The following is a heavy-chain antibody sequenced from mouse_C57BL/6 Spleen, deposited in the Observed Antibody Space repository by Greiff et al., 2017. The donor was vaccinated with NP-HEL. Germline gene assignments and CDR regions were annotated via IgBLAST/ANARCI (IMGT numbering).Heavy chain of an antibody. CDR1: GYAFTNYL. Sequence: QVQLKQSGAELVRPGTSVKVSCKASGYAFTNYLIEWVKQRPGQGLEWIGVINPGSGGTNYNEKFKGKATLTADKSSSTAYMQLSSLTSEDSAVYFCARGINWDGTGSYYAMDYWGQGTSVTVSS. CDR3: ARGINWDGTGSYYAMDY. J-gene: IGHJ4*01. CDR2: INPGSGGT. V-gene: IGHV1-54*01. D-gene: IGHD4-1*02.